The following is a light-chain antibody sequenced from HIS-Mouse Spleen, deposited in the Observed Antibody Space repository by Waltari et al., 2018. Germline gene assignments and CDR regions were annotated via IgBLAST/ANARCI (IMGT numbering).Light chain of an antibody. J-gene: IGLJ2*01. V-gene: IGLV3-10*01. Sequence: SYELTQPPSVSVSPGQTARITCSGDALPNKYAHWYQQKSGQAPVLVIYEDSKRPSGIPVRFSGSSSGTMATLTISGAQVEDEADYYCYSTDSSGNHRVFGGGTKLTVL. CDR1: ALPNKY. CDR3: YSTDSSGNHRV. CDR2: EDS.